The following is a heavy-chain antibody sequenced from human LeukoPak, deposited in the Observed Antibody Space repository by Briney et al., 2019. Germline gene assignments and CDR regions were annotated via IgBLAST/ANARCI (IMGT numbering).Heavy chain of an antibody. CDR2: VSTSGNT. D-gene: IGHD3/OR15-3a*01. CDR1: GGSISGFH. V-gene: IGHV4-4*07. Sequence: SETLSLTCSVSGGSISGFHWSWIRQSAGKGLEWIGRVSTSGNTFYNPSLESRVTMSADTSGIHFSLNLTSVTAADTAVYYCARETAWPENTPMILFSYFDYWGRGILVTVSS. J-gene: IGHJ4*02. CDR3: ARETAWPENTPMILFSYFDY.